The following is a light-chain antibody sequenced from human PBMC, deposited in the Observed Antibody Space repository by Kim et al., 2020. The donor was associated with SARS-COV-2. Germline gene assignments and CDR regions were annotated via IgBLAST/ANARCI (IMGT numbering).Light chain of an antibody. Sequence: QSVLTQPPSASGTPGQRVTVSCSGSSSNVGRNYVYWYQQLPGTAPKLLIYTSNQRPSGVPDRFSGSKSGTSASLAISGLRSEDEADYYCAAWDDSLSGYVFGTGTKVTVL. CDR1: SSNVGRNY. V-gene: IGLV1-47*01. CDR2: TSN. J-gene: IGLJ1*01. CDR3: AAWDDSLSGYV.